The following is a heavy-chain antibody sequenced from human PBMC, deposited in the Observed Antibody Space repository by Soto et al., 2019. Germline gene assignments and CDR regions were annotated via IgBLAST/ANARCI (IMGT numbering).Heavy chain of an antibody. CDR1: GGTFSSYA. CDR2: IIPIFGTA. V-gene: IGHV1-69*01. J-gene: IGHJ6*02. D-gene: IGHD3-22*01. CDR3: ARDRAYYDSSGYYYGQYYYGMDL. Sequence: QVQLVQSGAEVKKPGSSVKVSCKASGGTFSSYAISWVRQAPGQGLECMGGIIPIFGTANYSQRFQGSITITAAASTSTAYMELSSMRTGDTAVYYCARDRAYYDSSGYYYGQYYYGMDLWCHGTTVTVSS.